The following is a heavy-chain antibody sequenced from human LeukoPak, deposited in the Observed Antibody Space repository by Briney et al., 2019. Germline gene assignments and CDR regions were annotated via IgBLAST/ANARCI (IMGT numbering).Heavy chain of an antibody. CDR2: IRYDGSNK. Sequence: GRSLRLSCAASGFTFSSYGMHWVRQAPGKGLEWVAFIRYDGSNKYYADSVKGRFTISRDNSKNTLYLQMNSLRAEDTAVYYCAKAERLHFDYWGQGTLVTVSS. J-gene: IGHJ4*02. CDR3: AKAERLHFDY. V-gene: IGHV3-30*02. D-gene: IGHD4-11*01. CDR1: GFTFSSYG.